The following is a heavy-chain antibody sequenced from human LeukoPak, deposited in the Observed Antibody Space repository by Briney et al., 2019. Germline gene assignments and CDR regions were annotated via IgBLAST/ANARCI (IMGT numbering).Heavy chain of an antibody. CDR3: ARGPIGDYVWGSYRNDY. CDR1: GYTFTSYD. V-gene: IGHV1-8*01. J-gene: IGHJ4*02. CDR2: MNPNSGNT. Sequence: ASVKVSCKASGYTFTSYDINWVRQATGQGLEWMGWMNPNSGNTGYAQKFQGRVTMTRNTSISTAYMELSSLRSEDTAVYYCARGPIGDYVWGSYRNDYWGQGTLVTVSS. D-gene: IGHD3-16*02.